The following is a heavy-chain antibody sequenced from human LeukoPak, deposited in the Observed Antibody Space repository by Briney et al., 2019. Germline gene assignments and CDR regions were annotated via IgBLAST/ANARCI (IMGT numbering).Heavy chain of an antibody. CDR1: GLSFSTYA. V-gene: IGHV3-23*01. CDR2: ISGSGSGT. Sequence: GGSLRLSCAASGLSFSTYAMSWVRQAPGKGLEWVSAISGSGSGTFYADSVKGRFTISRDNSKNTLYLQMNSLRAEDTAVYHCRAYASGSPIIRWGFWGQGALVTVSS. J-gene: IGHJ4*02. D-gene: IGHD3-10*01. CDR3: RAYASGSPIIRWGF.